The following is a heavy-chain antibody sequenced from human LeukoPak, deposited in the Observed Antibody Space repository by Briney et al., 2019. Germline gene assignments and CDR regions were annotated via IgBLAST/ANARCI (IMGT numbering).Heavy chain of an antibody. CDR1: GGSISSSSYH. V-gene: IGHV4-39*01. CDR3: ASKSTAWTIDY. CDR2: MYYSGST. J-gene: IGHJ4*02. D-gene: IGHD3/OR15-3a*01. Sequence: NTSETLSLTCTVSGGSISSSSYHWGWIRQTPGKGLEWIGTMYYSGSTNYNPSLKSRVTLSIDTPKNQFSLRLSSVTAADTAVYYCASKSTAWTIDYWGQGTLVTVSS.